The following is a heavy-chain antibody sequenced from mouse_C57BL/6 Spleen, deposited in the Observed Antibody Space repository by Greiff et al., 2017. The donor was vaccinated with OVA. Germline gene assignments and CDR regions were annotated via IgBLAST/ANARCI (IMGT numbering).Heavy chain of an antibody. V-gene: IGHV5-17*01. Sequence: DVHLVESGGGLVKPGGSLKLSCAASGFTFSDYGMHWVRQAPEKGLEWVAYISSGSSTIYYADTVKGRFTISRDNAKNTLFLQMTSLRSEDTAMYYCALLGFDYWGQGTTLTVSS. CDR3: ALLGFDY. J-gene: IGHJ2*01. D-gene: IGHD4-1*01. CDR1: GFTFSDYG. CDR2: ISSGSSTI.